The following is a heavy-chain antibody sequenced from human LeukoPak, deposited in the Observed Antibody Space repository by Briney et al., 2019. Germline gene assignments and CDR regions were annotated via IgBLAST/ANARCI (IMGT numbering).Heavy chain of an antibody. J-gene: IGHJ4*02. V-gene: IGHV3-48*04. CDR3: ARDLRAAAEGY. CDR2: ISSSSSTI. CDR1: GFTFSSYS. Sequence: GGSLRLSCAASGFTFSSYSMNWVRQAPGKGLEWVSYISSSSSTIYYADSVKGRFTISRDNAKNSLYLQMNSLRAEDTAVYYCARDLRAAAEGYWGQGTLVTVSS. D-gene: IGHD6-13*01.